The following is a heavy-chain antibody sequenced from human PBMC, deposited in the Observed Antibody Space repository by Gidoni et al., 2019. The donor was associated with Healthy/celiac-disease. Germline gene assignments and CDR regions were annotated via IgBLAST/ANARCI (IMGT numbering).Heavy chain of an antibody. Sequence: EVQLVESGGGLIQPGGSLRLSLAAPGFTVSSNYMSGVRQAPGKGLEWVSVIYSGGSTYYADSVKGRFTISRDNSKNTLYLQMNSLRAEDTAVYYCARIGLRTKADYWGQGTLVTVSS. D-gene: IGHD4-17*01. J-gene: IGHJ4*02. V-gene: IGHV3-53*01. CDR3: ARIGLRTKADY. CDR1: GFTVSSNY. CDR2: IYSGGST.